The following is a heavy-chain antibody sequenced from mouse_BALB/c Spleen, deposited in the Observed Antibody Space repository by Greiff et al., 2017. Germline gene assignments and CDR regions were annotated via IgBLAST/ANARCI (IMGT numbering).Heavy chain of an antibody. D-gene: IGHD1-1*01. J-gene: IGHJ3*01. CDR2: ISSGGST. CDR1: GFTFSSYA. CDR3: ARVVEGFAY. Sequence: EVQVVESGGDLVKPGGSLKLSCAASGFTFSSYAMSWVRQTPEKRLEWVASISSGGSTYYPDSVKGRFTISRDNARNILYLQMSSLRSEDTAMYYCARVVEGFAYWGQGTLVTVSA. V-gene: IGHV5-6-5*01.